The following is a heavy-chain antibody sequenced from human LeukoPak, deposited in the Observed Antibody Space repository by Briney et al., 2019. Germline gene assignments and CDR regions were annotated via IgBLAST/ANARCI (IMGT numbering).Heavy chain of an antibody. D-gene: IGHD6-6*01. CDR3: ARVGFGRYLPAGSSSSYGDYYYYYMDV. CDR2: ISAYNGNT. Sequence: ASVKVSCKASGYTFTSYGISWVRQAPGQGLEWMGWISAYNGNTNYAQKLQGRVTMTTDTSTSTAYMELRSLRSDDTAVYYCARVGFGRYLPAGSSSSYGDYYYYYMDVWGKGTTVTVSS. CDR1: GYTFTSYG. V-gene: IGHV1-18*01. J-gene: IGHJ6*03.